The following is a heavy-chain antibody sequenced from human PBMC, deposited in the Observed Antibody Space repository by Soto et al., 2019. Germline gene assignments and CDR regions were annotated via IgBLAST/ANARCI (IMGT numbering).Heavy chain of an antibody. J-gene: IGHJ4*02. V-gene: IGHV3-23*01. Sequence: GGSLRLSCAASGFTFSSYAMSWVRQAPGKGLEWVSAISGSGGSTYYADSVKGRFTISRDNSKNTLYLQMNSLRAEDPAVYYCANLDVLLWFGELPALDYWGKEPLVTVSS. CDR2: ISGSGGST. CDR3: ANLDVLLWFGELPALDY. D-gene: IGHD3-10*01. CDR1: GFTFSSYA.